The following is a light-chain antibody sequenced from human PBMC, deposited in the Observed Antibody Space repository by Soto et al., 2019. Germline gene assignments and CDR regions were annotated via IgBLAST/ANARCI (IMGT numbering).Light chain of an antibody. CDR1: QTISTN. V-gene: IGKV3-15*01. CDR3: QHYNNWLGA. J-gene: IGKJ4*01. CDR2: GAS. Sequence: ETVMTQSPATLSASPGERATLSCRASQTISTNLAWYQQKPGQSPRLLIYGASTRATGIPARFSGTGSGTEFTLTISSLQSEDFAVYYCQHYNNWLGAFGGGTAVEIK.